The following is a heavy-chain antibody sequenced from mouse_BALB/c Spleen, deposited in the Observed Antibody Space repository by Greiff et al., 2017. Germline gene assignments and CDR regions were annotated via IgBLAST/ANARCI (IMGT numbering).Heavy chain of an antibody. CDR1: GFAFSSYD. J-gene: IGHJ2*01. CDR2: ISSGGGST. V-gene: IGHV5-12-1*01. Sequence: EVQGVESGGGLVKPGGSLKLSCAASGFAFSSYDMSWVRQTPEKRLEWVAYISSGGGSTYYPDTVKGRFTISRDNAKNTLYLQMSSLKSEDTAMYYCARQDYGSSYGDWGQGTTLTVSS. CDR3: ARQDYGSSYGD. D-gene: IGHD1-1*01.